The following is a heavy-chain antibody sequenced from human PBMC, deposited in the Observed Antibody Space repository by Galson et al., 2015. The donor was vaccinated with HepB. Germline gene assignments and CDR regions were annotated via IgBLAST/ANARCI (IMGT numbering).Heavy chain of an antibody. J-gene: IGHJ3*02. Sequence: SVKVSCKASGYAFTSYGISWVRQAPGQGLEWMGWISAYNGNTNYAQKLQGRVTMTTDTSTSTAYMELRSLRSDDTAVYYCARDEGYGSSTSCYVDAFDIWGQGTMVTVSS. CDR2: ISAYNGNT. CDR3: ARDEGYGSSTSCYVDAFDI. CDR1: GYAFTSYG. D-gene: IGHD2-2*01. V-gene: IGHV1-18*01.